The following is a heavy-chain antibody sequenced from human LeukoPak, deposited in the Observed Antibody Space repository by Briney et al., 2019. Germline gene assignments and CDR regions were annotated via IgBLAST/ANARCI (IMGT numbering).Heavy chain of an antibody. Sequence: GGSPRLSRAASGFTFSNFDIRWVRQAPGKGLEWVSSISGSGDITYYADSVKGRFTISRDNSKNTLYLQMNSLRAEDAAIYYCAKRYSSILSYYYGLDVWGQGTTVTVSS. CDR2: ISGSGDIT. V-gene: IGHV3-23*01. J-gene: IGHJ6*02. D-gene: IGHD6-13*01. CDR3: AKRYSSILSYYYGLDV. CDR1: GFTFSNFD.